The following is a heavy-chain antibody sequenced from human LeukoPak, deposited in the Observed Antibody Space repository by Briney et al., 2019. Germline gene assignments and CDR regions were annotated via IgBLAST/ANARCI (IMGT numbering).Heavy chain of an antibody. D-gene: IGHD2-2*01. Sequence: PSETLSLTCAVYGVSFSGYYWSWIRQPPGKGLEWIGEINHSGSTNYNPSLKSRVTISVDTSKNQFSLKLSSVTAADTAVYYCARGPGAVVPAAIRRGYFDLWGRGTLVTVSS. CDR1: GVSFSGYY. CDR2: INHSGST. J-gene: IGHJ2*01. CDR3: ARGPGAVVPAAIRRGYFDL. V-gene: IGHV4-34*01.